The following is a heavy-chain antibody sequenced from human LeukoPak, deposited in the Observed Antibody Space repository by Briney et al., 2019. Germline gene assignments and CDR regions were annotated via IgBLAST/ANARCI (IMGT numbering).Heavy chain of an antibody. J-gene: IGHJ3*02. CDR2: INHSGST. D-gene: IGHD4-23*01. V-gene: IGHV4-34*01. CDR3: AGDIEYGGNSYAFDI. Sequence: SETLSLTCAVYGGSFSGYYWSWIRQPPGKGLEWIGEINHSGSTNYNPSLKSRVTISVDTSKNQFSLKLSSVTAADTALYYCAGDIEYGGNSYAFDIWGQGTMVTVSS. CDR1: GGSFSGYY.